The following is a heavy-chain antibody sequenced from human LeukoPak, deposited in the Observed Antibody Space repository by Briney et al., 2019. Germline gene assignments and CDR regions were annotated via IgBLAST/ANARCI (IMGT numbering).Heavy chain of an antibody. CDR2: ISSSSSYI. V-gene: IGHV3-21*01. Sequence: GGSLRLSCAASEFTCSSYSMNWVRQAPGKGLEWVSSISSSSSYIYYADSVKGRFTISRDNAKNSLYLQMNSLRAEDTAVYYCARAGPEFVDAFDIWGLGTMVTVSS. CDR3: ARAGPEFVDAFDI. CDR1: EFTCSSYS. J-gene: IGHJ3*02. D-gene: IGHD3-10*01.